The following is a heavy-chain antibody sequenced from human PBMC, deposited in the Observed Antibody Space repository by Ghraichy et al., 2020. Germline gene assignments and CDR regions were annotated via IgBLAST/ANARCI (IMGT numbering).Heavy chain of an antibody. CDR1: RATFCTSV. J-gene: IGHJ3*02. D-gene: IGHD5-18*01. Sequence: ASVKVSCKTSRATFCTSVTRLLREAARHGEEKVGLLNPRNGVPMYAQKFRGRVTMTMTTANTTAYMELTSLTSEDTALYYCARATIGWGYSPNDAFDIWGQGTMLTFSS. CDR3: ARATIGWGYSPNDAFDI. CDR2: LNPRNGVP. V-gene: IGHV1-8*01.